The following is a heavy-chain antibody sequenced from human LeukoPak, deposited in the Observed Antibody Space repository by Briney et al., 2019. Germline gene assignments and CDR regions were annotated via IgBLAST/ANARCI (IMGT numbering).Heavy chain of an antibody. V-gene: IGHV3-11*04. D-gene: IGHD3-3*01. CDR1: GFTFSDYY. Sequence: GGSLRLSCAASGFTFSDYYMSWIRQAPGKGLEWVSYISSSGSTIYYADSVKGRFTISRDNAKNSLYLQMNSLGAEDTAVYYCARADNPYYDFWSGYYPYYFDYWGQGTLVTVSS. CDR3: ARADNPYYDFWSGYYPYYFDY. CDR2: ISSSGSTI. J-gene: IGHJ4*02.